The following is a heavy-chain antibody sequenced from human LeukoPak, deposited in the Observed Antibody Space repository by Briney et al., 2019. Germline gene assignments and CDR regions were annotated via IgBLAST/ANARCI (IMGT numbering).Heavy chain of an antibody. CDR1: GYTFTSYG. J-gene: IGHJ3*02. V-gene: IGHV1-18*01. CDR2: ISAYNGNT. Sequence: GSSVKVSCKASGYTFTSYGISWVRQAPGQGLEWMGWISAYNGNTNYAQKLQGRVTMTTDTSTSTAYMELRSLRSDDTAVYYCARGGPITMVRGVIIAFDIWGQGTMVTVSS. D-gene: IGHD3-10*01. CDR3: ARGGPITMVRGVIIAFDI.